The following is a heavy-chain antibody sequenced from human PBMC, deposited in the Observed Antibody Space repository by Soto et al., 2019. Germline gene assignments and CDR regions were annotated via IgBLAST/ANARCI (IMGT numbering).Heavy chain of an antibody. Sequence: QVQLVESGGGVVQPGRSLRLSCAASGFTFSSYGIHWVRQAPGKGLEWVAVISYDGSNKYYADSVKCRFTISRDNSTNPLYLQMNSLRAEDTVVYHCAEEDSGGSLDYWGQGTLVTVSS. CDR3: AEEDSGGSLDY. V-gene: IGHV3-30*18. J-gene: IGHJ4*02. CDR1: GFTFSSYG. D-gene: IGHD2-15*01. CDR2: ISYDGSNK.